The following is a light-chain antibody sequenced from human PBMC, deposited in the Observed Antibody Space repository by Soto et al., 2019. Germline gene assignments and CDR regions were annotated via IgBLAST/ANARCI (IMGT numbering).Light chain of an antibody. V-gene: IGLV2-14*03. Sequence: QSALTQPASVSGSPGQSITISCTGTSSDIGAYNYVSWYQQHPGKAPKLMIYDVSNRPSGVSDRFSGSKSGNTASLTISGLQDEDEADYYCSSYRRSSTPVLFGGGTKLTVL. CDR3: SSYRRSSTPVL. CDR2: DVS. CDR1: SSDIGAYNY. J-gene: IGLJ2*01.